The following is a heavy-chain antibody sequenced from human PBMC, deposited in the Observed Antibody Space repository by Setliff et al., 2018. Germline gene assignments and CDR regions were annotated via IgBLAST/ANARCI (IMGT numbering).Heavy chain of an antibody. V-gene: IGHV3-23*01. Sequence: ETLSLTCTVSGGSISSSSYYWGWIRQPPGKGLEWVSAISGSGGSTYYADSVKGRFTISRDNSKNTLYLQMNSLRAEDTAVYYCAKGRRISYSSGWLNWFDPWGQGTLVTVSS. CDR1: GGSISSSSYY. D-gene: IGHD6-19*01. CDR2: ISGSGGST. J-gene: IGHJ5*02. CDR3: AKGRRISYSSGWLNWFDP.